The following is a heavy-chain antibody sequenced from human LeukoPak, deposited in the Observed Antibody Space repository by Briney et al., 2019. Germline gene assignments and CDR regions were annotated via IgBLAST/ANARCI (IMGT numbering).Heavy chain of an antibody. CDR3: ARAVITFGGAVAKGFDC. V-gene: IGHV4-59*01. J-gene: IGHJ4*02. Sequence: SAPLSLTCTVSGGSFSTYYWSWIRPPPGRGLEWMGYIYYSGSTDYNPSLKSRLTMSLDTSKNRFSLNLSSVTAADTAVYYCARAVITFGGAVAKGFDCWGQGTLVTVSS. CDR1: GGSFSTYY. D-gene: IGHD3-16*01. CDR2: IYYSGST.